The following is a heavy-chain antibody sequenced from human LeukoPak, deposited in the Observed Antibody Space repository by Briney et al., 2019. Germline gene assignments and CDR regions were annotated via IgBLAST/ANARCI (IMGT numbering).Heavy chain of an antibody. Sequence: GGSLRLSCAASGFTFSSYAMHWVRQAPGKGLEWVAVISYDGSNKFYTGSVKGRFTISRDNSKNTLYLQMNSLRGDDTAVYYCARDDAATITTSSFDYWGQGTLVTVSS. J-gene: IGHJ4*02. CDR3: ARDDAATITTSSFDY. D-gene: IGHD5-24*01. CDR2: ISYDGSNK. V-gene: IGHV3-30-3*01. CDR1: GFTFSSYA.